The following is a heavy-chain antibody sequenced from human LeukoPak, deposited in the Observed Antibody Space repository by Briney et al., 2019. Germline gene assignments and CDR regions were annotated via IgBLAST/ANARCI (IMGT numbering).Heavy chain of an antibody. V-gene: IGHV3-15*01. CDR2: IKRKTEGVTT. CDR1: GFNFNNAW. D-gene: IGHD2-21*02. J-gene: IGHJ4*02. CDR3: TSRVATTNDH. Sequence: GGSLRLSCAASGFNFNNAWMNWVRQAPGKGLEWVGRIKRKTEGVTTDYPAPVKGRSTTSRDDSKATLYLQMNSLKTEDTAVYYCTSRVATTNDHWGQGTLVTVSS.